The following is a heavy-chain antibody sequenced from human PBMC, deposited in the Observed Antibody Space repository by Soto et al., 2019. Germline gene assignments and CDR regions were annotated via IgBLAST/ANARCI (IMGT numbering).Heavy chain of an antibody. Sequence: QVQLVQSGAEVKRPGSSVKVSCKTSGGTFSNYATTWVRQAPGQGLEWMGRIIPMLDMTHYAQKFQGRLTITADTSTSTAYMELSSLRFDDTAVYYCARDYPIAAASNPFEYWGQGTQVTVSS. CDR3: ARDYPIAAASNPFEY. V-gene: IGHV1-69*04. J-gene: IGHJ4*02. D-gene: IGHD6-13*01. CDR2: IIPMLDMT. CDR1: GGTFSNYA.